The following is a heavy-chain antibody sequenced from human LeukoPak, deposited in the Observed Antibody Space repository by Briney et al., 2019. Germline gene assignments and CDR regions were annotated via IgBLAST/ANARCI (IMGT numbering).Heavy chain of an antibody. D-gene: IGHD6-19*01. Sequence: GGSLRLSCAASGFTFSNYWMSWVRQAPGKGLQWVANIKQDGSQKYYVDSVKGRFTISRDNAKNSLYLQMNSLRAEDTAVYYCTTDYGSFLNWGQGTLVTVSS. J-gene: IGHJ4*02. V-gene: IGHV3-7*03. CDR2: IKQDGSQK. CDR1: GFTFSNYW. CDR3: TTDYGSFLN.